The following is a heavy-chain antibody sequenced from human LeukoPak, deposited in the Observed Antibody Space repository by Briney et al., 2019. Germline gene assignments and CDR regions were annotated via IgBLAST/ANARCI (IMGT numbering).Heavy chain of an antibody. Sequence: SVKVSCKASGGTFSSYPFTWVRQAPGQGLEWMGEITPIFGAANYAQTFQGRVTITADESTSTAYMELSSLRSEDTAVYYCARSWSTRPFDYWGQGTLVTVSS. D-gene: IGHD2-2*01. CDR3: ARSWSTRPFDY. V-gene: IGHV1-69*13. CDR2: ITPIFGAA. CDR1: GGTFSSYP. J-gene: IGHJ4*02.